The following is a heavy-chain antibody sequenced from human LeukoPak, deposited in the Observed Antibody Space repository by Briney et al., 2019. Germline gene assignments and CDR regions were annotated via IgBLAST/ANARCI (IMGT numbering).Heavy chain of an antibody. CDR3: RSSRGDYVAFDI. CDR1: GGSISSGGYY. Sequence: SQTLSLTCTVSGGSISSGGYYWSWIRQHPGKGLEWIGYIFYSGSTYYNPSLKSRVTISVDTSKNQFSLKLSSVTAADTAVYYCRSSRGDYVAFDIWGQGTMVTVSS. V-gene: IGHV4-31*03. CDR2: IFYSGST. D-gene: IGHD4-17*01. J-gene: IGHJ3*02.